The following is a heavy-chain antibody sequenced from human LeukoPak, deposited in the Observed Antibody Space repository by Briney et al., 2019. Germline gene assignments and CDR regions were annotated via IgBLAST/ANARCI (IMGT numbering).Heavy chain of an antibody. J-gene: IGHJ4*02. CDR3: ASGPLGELSLYFY. D-gene: IGHD3-16*02. CDR1: GFTFSDYY. Sequence: GGSLRLSCAASGFTFSDYYMTWIRQAPGEGLEWVSYISGSTSYTNYADSVKGRFTISRDNAKNSLYLQMNGLRAEDTAVYYCASGPLGELSLYFYWGQGTLVTVSS. CDR2: ISGSTSYT. V-gene: IGHV3-11*03.